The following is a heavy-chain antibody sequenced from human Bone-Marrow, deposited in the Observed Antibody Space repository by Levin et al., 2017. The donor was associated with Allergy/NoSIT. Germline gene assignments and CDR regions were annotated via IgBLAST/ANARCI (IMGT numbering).Heavy chain of an antibody. CDR2: TYNTETI. V-gene: IGHV4-59*01. CDR3: ARDRGWEGGFDI. J-gene: IGHJ3*02. CDR1: GDSISSYY. Sequence: SETLSLTCTVSGDSISSYYWSWIRQPPGKGLEWIAFTYNTETINYNPSLKSRVTISIDTSKSRFSLKLSSVTAADTAVYYCARDRGWEGGFDIWGQGTMVTVSS. D-gene: IGHD3-10*01.